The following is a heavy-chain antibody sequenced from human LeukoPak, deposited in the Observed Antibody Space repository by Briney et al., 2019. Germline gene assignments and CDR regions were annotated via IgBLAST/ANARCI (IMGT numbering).Heavy chain of an antibody. CDR1: GFTLDDYA. Sequence: GGSLRLSCAASGFTLDDYAIHWVRQAPGKGLDWVSLISGDGGSTYYADSVKGRFTISRDNSKNSLYLQMNSLRTEDTALYYCAKVVSMEWLLFDYWGQGTLVTVSS. V-gene: IGHV3-43*02. CDR3: AKVVSMEWLLFDY. CDR2: ISGDGGST. D-gene: IGHD3-3*01. J-gene: IGHJ4*02.